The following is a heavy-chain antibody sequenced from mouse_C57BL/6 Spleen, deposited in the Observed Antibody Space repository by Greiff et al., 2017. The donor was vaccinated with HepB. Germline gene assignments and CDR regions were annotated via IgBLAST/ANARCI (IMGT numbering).Heavy chain of an antibody. Sequence: VQLQQSGAELVKPGASVKLSCKASGYTFTSYWMHWVKQRPGQGLEWIGMIHPNSGSTNYNEKFKSKATLTVDKSSSTAYMQLSSLTSDDSAVYYCARRDYYGTLFAYWGQGTLVTVSA. CDR1: GYTFTSYW. CDR2: IHPNSGST. V-gene: IGHV1-64*01. D-gene: IGHD1-1*01. J-gene: IGHJ3*01. CDR3: ARRDYYGTLFAY.